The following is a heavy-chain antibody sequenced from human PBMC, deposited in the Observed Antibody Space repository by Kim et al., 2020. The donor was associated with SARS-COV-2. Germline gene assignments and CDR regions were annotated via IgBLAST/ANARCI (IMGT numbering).Heavy chain of an antibody. CDR2: IFYDGTT. CDR1: GGSNSGNTYY. Sequence: SETLSLTCTVSGGSNSGNTYYWGWIRQAPGKGLEWIGNIFYDGTTYYNPSLKSRVTISIDTSQNQFSLKLSSATAADTAMYFCARTTSGSHHAAFDIWG. CDR3: ARTTSGSHHAAFDI. J-gene: IGHJ3*02. D-gene: IGHD1-26*01. V-gene: IGHV4-39*01.